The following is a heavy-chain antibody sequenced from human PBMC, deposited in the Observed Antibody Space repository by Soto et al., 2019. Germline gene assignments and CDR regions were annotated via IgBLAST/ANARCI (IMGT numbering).Heavy chain of an antibody. D-gene: IGHD3-9*01. CDR2: ISSTSGTI. Sequence: PGGSLRLSCAASGFAFSAYSMNWVRQTSGKGLEWVSIISSTSGTISYADSVKGRFTTSRDNAKNSLYLQMNSLRAEDTAVYYCAKDTYYDILTGLGDAFDIWGQGTMVTVSS. CDR3: AKDTYYDILTGLGDAFDI. V-gene: IGHV3-48*01. CDR1: GFAFSAYS. J-gene: IGHJ3*02.